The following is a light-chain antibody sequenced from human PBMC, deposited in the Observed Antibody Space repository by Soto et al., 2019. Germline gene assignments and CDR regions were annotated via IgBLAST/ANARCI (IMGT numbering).Light chain of an antibody. Sequence: QSVLTQPPSASGTPGKRVTISCSGSSFNIGSNTVNWFQQLPETAPKLLIYSNNQRPSGVPDRFSASKSGTSASLAISGLQSEDEADYYCAAWDDSLNGHVFGSGTKVTVL. CDR2: SNN. V-gene: IGLV1-44*01. J-gene: IGLJ1*01. CDR1: SFNIGSNT. CDR3: AAWDDSLNGHV.